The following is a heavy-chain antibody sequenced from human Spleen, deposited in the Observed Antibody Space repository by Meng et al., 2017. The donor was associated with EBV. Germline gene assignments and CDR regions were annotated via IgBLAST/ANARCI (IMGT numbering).Heavy chain of an antibody. CDR1: GYTFTNFG. CDR3: ARVPGMGDFDY. J-gene: IGHJ4*02. CDR2: ISTYHGNT. Sequence: QVQLGQAGAEVKKPGASVKVSCKTSGYTFTNFGISWVRQAPGQGLEWMGWISTYHGNTNYAQKLQGRVTMTTDTSTSTAYMELRSLRSDDTAVYYCARVPGMGDFDYWGQGTLVTVSS. V-gene: IGHV1-18*01. D-gene: IGHD5-18*01.